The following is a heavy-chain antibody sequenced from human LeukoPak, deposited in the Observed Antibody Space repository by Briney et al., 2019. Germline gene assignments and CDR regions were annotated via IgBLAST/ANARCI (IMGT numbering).Heavy chain of an antibody. CDR3: ARLVAGSVDY. J-gene: IGHJ4*02. CDR1: GGSFSGYY. CDR2: INHSGST. V-gene: IGHV4-34*01. Sequence: KSSETLSLTCAVYGGSFSGYYWSWIRQPPGKGLEWIGEINHSGSTNYNPSLKSRVTISVDTSKNQFSLKLSSVTAADTAVYYCARLVAGSVDYWGQGTLVTVSS. D-gene: IGHD6-19*01.